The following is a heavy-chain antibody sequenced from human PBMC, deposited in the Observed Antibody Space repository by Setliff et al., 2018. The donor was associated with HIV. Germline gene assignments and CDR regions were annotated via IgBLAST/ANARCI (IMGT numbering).Heavy chain of an antibody. J-gene: IGHJ4*02. Sequence: GGSLRLSCAASGFTFSSYSMYWVRQAPGKGLEWVSSISSSSSYIYYADSVKGRFTISRDNAKNSLYLQMNSLRAEDTAVYYCARDQGSYDYVWGSYSNDYWGQGTLVTVSS. V-gene: IGHV3-21*01. CDR1: GFTFSSYS. CDR3: ARDQGSYDYVWGSYSNDY. D-gene: IGHD3-16*01. CDR2: ISSSSSYI.